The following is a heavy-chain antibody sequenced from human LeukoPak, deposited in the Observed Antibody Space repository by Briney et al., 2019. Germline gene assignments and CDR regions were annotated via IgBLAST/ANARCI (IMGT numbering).Heavy chain of an antibody. Sequence: ASVKVSCKASGYTFTGYYMHWVRQAPGQGLEWMGWINTNSGGTNYAQKFQGRVTMTRDTSISTAYMELSRLRSDDTAVYYCARSRPGGVGATESFNYWGQGTLVTVSS. D-gene: IGHD1-26*01. CDR3: ARSRPGGVGATESFNY. J-gene: IGHJ4*02. CDR2: INTNSGGT. CDR1: GYTFTGYY. V-gene: IGHV1-2*02.